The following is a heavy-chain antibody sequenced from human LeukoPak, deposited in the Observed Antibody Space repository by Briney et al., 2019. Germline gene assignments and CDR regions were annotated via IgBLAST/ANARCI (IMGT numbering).Heavy chain of an antibody. V-gene: IGHV1-2*02. CDR3: AREKIGSGYDQDLDY. D-gene: IGHD5-12*01. J-gene: IGHJ4*02. Sequence: ASVKVSCKASGYTFTGYYIHWVRQAPGQGLEWMGGINPNSGGTNYAPTFQGRVTMTRDTSISTAYMELSRLRSDDTAVYYCAREKIGSGYDQDLDYWGQGTLVTVSS. CDR2: INPNSGGT. CDR1: GYTFTGYY.